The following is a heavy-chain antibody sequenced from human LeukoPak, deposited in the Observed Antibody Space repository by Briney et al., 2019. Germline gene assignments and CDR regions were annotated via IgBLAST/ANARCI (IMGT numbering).Heavy chain of an antibody. Sequence: GGSLRLSCAASGFTFSSYWMSWVRQAPGKGLEWVANIKQDGSEKYYVDSVKGRFTISRDNAKNSLYLQMNSLRAEDTAVYYCAKLGYSSGWPSPGYWGQGTLVTVSS. D-gene: IGHD6-19*01. V-gene: IGHV3-7*01. CDR2: IKQDGSEK. J-gene: IGHJ4*02. CDR3: AKLGYSSGWPSPGY. CDR1: GFTFSSYW.